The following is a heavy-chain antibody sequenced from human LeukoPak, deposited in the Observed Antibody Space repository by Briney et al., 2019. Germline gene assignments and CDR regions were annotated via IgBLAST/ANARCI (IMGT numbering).Heavy chain of an antibody. D-gene: IGHD1-26*01. Sequence: ASVKVSCKASGYTFTSSGISWGRQAPGQGLGWMRWISANNGNTNYAQKLQGRVTMTTDTSTSTAYMELRSLRSDDTAVYYCARDFTVGATIDDWGQGILVTVS. CDR1: GYTFTSSG. CDR2: ISANNGNT. V-gene: IGHV1-18*01. CDR3: ARDFTVGATIDD. J-gene: IGHJ4*02.